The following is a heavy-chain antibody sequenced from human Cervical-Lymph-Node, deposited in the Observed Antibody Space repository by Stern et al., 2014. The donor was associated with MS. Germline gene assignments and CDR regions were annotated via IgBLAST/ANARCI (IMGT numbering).Heavy chain of an antibody. V-gene: IGHV1-69*06. CDR3: ARGETPIPSYGMDV. J-gene: IGHJ6*02. D-gene: IGHD1-26*01. Sequence: QVQLVQSGAEVKKPGSSVKVSCKASGGSLSGYAISWVRQAPGKGLEWLCRIIPIFGTSNYAQKFQGRVTITADRSTNTAYMEVSSLRTEDTAIYYCARGETPIPSYGMDVWGQGTTVTVSS. CDR1: GGSLSGYA. CDR2: IIPIFGTS.